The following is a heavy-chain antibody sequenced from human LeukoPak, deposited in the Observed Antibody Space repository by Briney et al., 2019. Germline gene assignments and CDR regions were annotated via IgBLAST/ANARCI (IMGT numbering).Heavy chain of an antibody. CDR2: INPNSGGT. D-gene: IGHD4-17*01. CDR3: ARDFSDYADFWFDP. J-gene: IGHJ5*02. CDR1: GYTFTGYY. Sequence: GASVKVSCKASGYTFTGYYMHWVRQAPGQGLEWMGWINPNSGGTNYAQKFQGRVTMTRDTSISTAYMELSRLRSEDTAVYYCARDFSDYADFWFDPWGQGTLVTVSS. V-gene: IGHV1-2*02.